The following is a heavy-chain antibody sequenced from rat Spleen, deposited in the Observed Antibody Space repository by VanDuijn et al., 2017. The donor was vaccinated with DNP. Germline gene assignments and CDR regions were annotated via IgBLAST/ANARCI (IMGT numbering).Heavy chain of an antibody. D-gene: IGHD1-4*01. CDR3: ARRGYNNSWYFDF. J-gene: IGHJ1*01. V-gene: IGHV5S23*01. CDR1: GFTFGNYD. Sequence: EVQLVESGENLVRPGGSLKLSCVVSGFTFGNYDMAWVRQAPTKGLEWVATINTSGGRTYYRDSVQGRFTISRDNAKSTLYLQMNSLRSEDTATYYCARRGYNNSWYFDFWGPGTMVTVSS. CDR2: INTSGGRT.